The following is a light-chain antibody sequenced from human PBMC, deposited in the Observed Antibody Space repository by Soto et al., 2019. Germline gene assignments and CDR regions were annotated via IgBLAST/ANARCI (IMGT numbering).Light chain of an antibody. CDR2: EVV. V-gene: IGLV2-8*01. CDR1: KNDIGVYDF. Sequence: QSALTQPPSASGSPGQSVTISCTGTKNDIGVYDFVSWYQHHPGKAPRLIIYEVVQRPSGVPDRFSGSKSGNTASLTVSGLQAEDEADYYCSSYTSSSTYVVFGGGTKLTVL. CDR3: SSYTSSSTYVV. J-gene: IGLJ2*01.